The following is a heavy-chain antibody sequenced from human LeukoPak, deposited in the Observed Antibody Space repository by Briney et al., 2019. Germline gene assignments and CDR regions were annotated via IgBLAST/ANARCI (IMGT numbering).Heavy chain of an antibody. CDR3: AKRGRGSGSTLYYYYYMDV. J-gene: IGHJ6*03. D-gene: IGHD3-10*01. Sequence: GGSLRLSCAASGFTFSSYGMHWVCQAPGKGLEWVAFIRYDGSNKYYADSVKGRFTISRDNSKNTLYLQMNSLRAEDTAVYYCAKRGRGSGSTLYYYYYMDVWGKGTTVTVSS. V-gene: IGHV3-30*02. CDR1: GFTFSSYG. CDR2: IRYDGSNK.